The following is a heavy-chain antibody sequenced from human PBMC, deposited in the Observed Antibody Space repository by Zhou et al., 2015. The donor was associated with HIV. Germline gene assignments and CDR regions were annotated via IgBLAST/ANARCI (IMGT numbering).Heavy chain of an antibody. J-gene: IGHJ4*02. D-gene: IGHD5-18*01. CDR2: IIPRFASV. CDR3: ARRGNSFAFEY. CDR1: GDLFSNYL. Sequence: QVQLVQSGAEVKKPGSSVKVSCKVSGDLFSNYLISWVRQAPGLGLEWMGGIIPRFASVRYAQKFQGKVTISADELTTTAFMELGSLRSDDTAVYYCARRGNSFAFEYWGQGTLVAASS. V-gene: IGHV1-69*12.